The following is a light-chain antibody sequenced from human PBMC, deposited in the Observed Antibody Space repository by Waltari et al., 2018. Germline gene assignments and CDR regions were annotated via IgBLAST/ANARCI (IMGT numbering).Light chain of an antibody. J-gene: IGLJ2*01. CDR2: EVS. CDR3: SSYTSSSNVV. CDR1: SSDVGGYNY. Sequence: QSALTQPASVSGSPGQSITISCTGTSSDVGGYNYVSWYQPPPGKAPKLMIYEVSKWPSGVSNRFSGAKSGNTASLTISGLQAEDEADYYCSSYTSSSNVVFGGGTKLTVL. V-gene: IGLV2-14*01.